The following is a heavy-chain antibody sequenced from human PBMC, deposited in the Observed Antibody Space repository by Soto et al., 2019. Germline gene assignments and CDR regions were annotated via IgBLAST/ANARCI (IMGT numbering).Heavy chain of an antibody. V-gene: IGHV3-33*06. Sequence: PLRPLRLSCATSGFNCSQYGMHCVRQAPGKGLEWVAVIWYDGSNKYYADSVKGRFTISRDNSKNILYLQMNSLRAEDTAVYYCAKDRSSTWYFDSWGRGTLVTVSS. CDR1: GFNCSQYG. J-gene: IGHJ4*02. CDR2: IWYDGSNK. CDR3: AKDRSSTWYFDS. D-gene: IGHD6-13*01.